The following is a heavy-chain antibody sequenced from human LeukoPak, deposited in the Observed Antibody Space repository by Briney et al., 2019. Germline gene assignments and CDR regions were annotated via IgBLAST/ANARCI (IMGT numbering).Heavy chain of an antibody. CDR2: IFPIFRTA. CDR3: AREKATGEMTHFDY. CDR1: GGTFSSYA. D-gene: IGHD1-26*01. V-gene: IGHV1-69*01. Sequence: GASVKVSCKASGGTFSSYAISWVRQAPGQGLEWMGGIFPIFRTANYAQNFQGRVTITADESTTTAYMELSSLRSEGTAVYYCAREKATGEMTHFDYWGQGTLVTVSS. J-gene: IGHJ4*02.